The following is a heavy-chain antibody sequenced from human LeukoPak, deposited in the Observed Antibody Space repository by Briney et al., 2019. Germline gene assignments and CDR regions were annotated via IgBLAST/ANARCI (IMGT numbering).Heavy chain of an antibody. CDR1: GGSISSYY. D-gene: IGHD2-15*01. Sequence: SETLSLTCTASGGSISSYYWSWIRQPPGKGLEWIGYIYYSGSTNYNPSLKSRVTISVDTSKNQFSLNLTSVTAADTAVYYCARDACSGGSCYPYYYGVDVWGQGTTVTVSS. V-gene: IGHV4-59*01. CDR3: ARDACSGGSCYPYYYGVDV. CDR2: IYYSGST. J-gene: IGHJ6*02.